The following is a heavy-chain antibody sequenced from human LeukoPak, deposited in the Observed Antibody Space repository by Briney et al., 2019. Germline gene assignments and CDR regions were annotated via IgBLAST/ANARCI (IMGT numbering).Heavy chain of an antibody. CDR1: GGTFSSYA. CDR2: IIPILGIA. J-gene: IGHJ6*02. V-gene: IGHV1-69*04. CDR3: AREKADYYGMDV. Sequence: ASVKVSCKASGGTFSSYAISWVRQAPGQGLEWMGRIIPILGIANYAQKFQGRVTITADKSTSTAYMDLSSLRSEDTAVYYCAREKADYYGMDVWGQGTTVTVSS.